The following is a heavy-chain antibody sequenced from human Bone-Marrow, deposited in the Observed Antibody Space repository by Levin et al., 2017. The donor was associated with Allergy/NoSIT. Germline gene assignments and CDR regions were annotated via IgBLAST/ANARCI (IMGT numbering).Heavy chain of an antibody. V-gene: IGHV3-64*02. D-gene: IGHD2-15*01. CDR2: INNNGGST. J-gene: IGHJ4*02. CDR1: GFTFSDYT. CDR3: AVGYCSGDNCHLSY. Sequence: GGSLRLSCAAYGFTFSDYTMHWVRQPPGKGLESISAINNNGGSTYYVDSVKGRFTISRDNSKNTLYLQMGSLRADDMAVYYCAVGYCSGDNCHLSYWGQGTLDTVSS.